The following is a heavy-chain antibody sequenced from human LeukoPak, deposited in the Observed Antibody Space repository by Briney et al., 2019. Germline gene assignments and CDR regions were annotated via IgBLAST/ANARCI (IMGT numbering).Heavy chain of an antibody. Sequence: PGGSLRLSCAASGFTFSSYGMHWVRQAPGKGLEWVAFIRYDGSNKYYADSVKGRFTISRDNSKNTLYLQMNSLRAEDTAVYYCAKHHPPGGNRKGAIDYWGQGTLVTVSS. D-gene: IGHD4-23*01. J-gene: IGHJ4*02. CDR2: IRYDGSNK. CDR3: AKHHPPGGNRKGAIDY. CDR1: GFTFSSYG. V-gene: IGHV3-30*02.